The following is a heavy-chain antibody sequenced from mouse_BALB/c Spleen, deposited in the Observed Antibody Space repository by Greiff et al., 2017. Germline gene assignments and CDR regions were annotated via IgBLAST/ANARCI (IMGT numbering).Heavy chain of an antibody. J-gene: IGHJ4*01. Sequence: EVQRVESGPGLVKPSQSLSLTCTVTGYSITSDYAWNWIRQFPGNKLEWMGYISYSGSTSYNPSLKSRISITRDTSKNQFFLQLNSVTTEDTAAYYCARSYYRSYAMDYWGQGTSVTVSS. CDR1: GYSITSDYA. D-gene: IGHD2-14*01. V-gene: IGHV3-2*02. CDR2: ISYSGST. CDR3: ARSYYRSYAMDY.